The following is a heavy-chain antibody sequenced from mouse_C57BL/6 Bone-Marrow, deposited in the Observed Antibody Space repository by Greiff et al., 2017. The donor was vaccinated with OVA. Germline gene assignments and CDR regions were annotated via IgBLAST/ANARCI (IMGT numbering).Heavy chain of an antibody. J-gene: IGHJ4*01. V-gene: IGHV1-12*01. D-gene: IGHD2-4*01. CDR2: IYPGNGDT. CDR1: GYTFTSYN. CDR3: ARDDYDVEDYYAMDY. Sequence: LQQSGAELVRPGASVKMSCKASGYTFTSYNMHWVKQTPRQGLEWIGAIYPGNGDTSYNQKFKGKATLTVDKSSSTAYMQLSSLTSEDAAVYFCARDDYDVEDYYAMDYWGQGTSVTVSS.